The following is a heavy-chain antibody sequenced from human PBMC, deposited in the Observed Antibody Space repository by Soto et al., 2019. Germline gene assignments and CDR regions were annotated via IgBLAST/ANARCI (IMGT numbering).Heavy chain of an antibody. V-gene: IGHV3-33*01. CDR1: GFTFRSYG. CDR3: ARDRDDSRRYYCIFYAFEM. Sequence: GGSLRLSYSASGFTFRSYGMHWVRQAPGKGLEWVSLMWYDGSNEYYADSVKGRFTISRDNSKNTLYLQMNYLSVEDTAVYYCARDRDDSRRYYCIFYAFEMWVQGTIVAVSS. D-gene: IGHD3-22*01. J-gene: IGHJ3*02. CDR2: MWYDGSNE.